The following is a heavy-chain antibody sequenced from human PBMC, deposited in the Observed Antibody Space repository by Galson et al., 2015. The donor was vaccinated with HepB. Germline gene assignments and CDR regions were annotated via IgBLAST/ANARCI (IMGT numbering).Heavy chain of an antibody. Sequence: SLRLSCAASGFIFSNYAMTWVRQAPGKGLEWVAVIWYDGSNKYYPDSVKGRFTISRDNSKNTLYLQMNSLRAEDTAVYYCAREASGLLWFEKQSQYRHFDLWGRGTLVTVSS. CDR3: AREASGLLWFEKQSQYRHFDL. CDR1: GFIFSNYA. V-gene: IGHV3-33*08. J-gene: IGHJ2*01. CDR2: IWYDGSNK. D-gene: IGHD3-10*01.